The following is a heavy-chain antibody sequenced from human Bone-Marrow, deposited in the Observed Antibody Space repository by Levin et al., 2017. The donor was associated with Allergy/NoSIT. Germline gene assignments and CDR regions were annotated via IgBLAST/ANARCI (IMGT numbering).Heavy chain of an antibody. Sequence: QAGGSLRLSCAASGFTFSSYWMSWVRQAPGKGLEWLANIKQDGSQKQYVDSVRGRFTISRDNAKNSLYLQMNSLRAEDTAVYYCARDGVWVGATVDYWGQGTLLTVSS. D-gene: IGHD1-26*01. V-gene: IGHV3-7*01. J-gene: IGHJ4*02. CDR1: GFTFSSYW. CDR2: IKQDGSQK. CDR3: ARDGVWVGATVDY.